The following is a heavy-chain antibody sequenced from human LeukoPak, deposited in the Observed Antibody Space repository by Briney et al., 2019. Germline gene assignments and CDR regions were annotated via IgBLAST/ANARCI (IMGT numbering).Heavy chain of an antibody. D-gene: IGHD3-9*01. Sequence: GASVKVSCKASGYTFTSYYMHWVRQAPGQGLEWMGWINPNSGGTNYAQKFQGRVTMTRDTSISTAYMELSRLRSDDTAVYYCASPDILTGYYSFDYWGQGTLVTVSS. V-gene: IGHV1-2*02. J-gene: IGHJ4*02. CDR1: GYTFTSYY. CDR3: ASPDILTGYYSFDY. CDR2: INPNSGGT.